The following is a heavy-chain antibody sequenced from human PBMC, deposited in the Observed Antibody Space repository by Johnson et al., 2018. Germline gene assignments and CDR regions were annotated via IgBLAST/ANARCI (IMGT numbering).Heavy chain of an antibody. D-gene: IGHD3-22*01. V-gene: IGHV1-46*01. J-gene: IGHJ1*01. CDR3: ARGTFYYDTRPYYYRH. CDR2: INPHSGTT. Sequence: QVQLVESGAEVKKPGASVQVSCRASGYTFTNYYLHWVRQAPGQGLEWMGIINPHSGTTGHAQKFQGRVSMTRDTSTSTVYMELSSLRSEDKAVYYCARGTFYYDTRPYYYRHWGQGTLVTVSS. CDR1: GYTFTNYY.